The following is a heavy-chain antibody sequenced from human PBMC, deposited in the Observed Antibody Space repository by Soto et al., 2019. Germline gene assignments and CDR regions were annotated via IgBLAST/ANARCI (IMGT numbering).Heavy chain of an antibody. CDR2: ISHDGSNA. V-gene: IGHV3-30*18. J-gene: IGHJ4*02. Sequence: VQLVESGGGVVQPGRSLRLSCAATGFIFRSYGIHWVRQAPGKGLEWVAVISHDGSNAYYADAVNGRFTISRDNARNTVYLQMNSLRGEDTAVYYCAKQGIEVAGTDYFDCWGQGDLVTVAS. CDR1: GFIFRSYG. D-gene: IGHD6-19*01. CDR3: AKQGIEVAGTDYFDC.